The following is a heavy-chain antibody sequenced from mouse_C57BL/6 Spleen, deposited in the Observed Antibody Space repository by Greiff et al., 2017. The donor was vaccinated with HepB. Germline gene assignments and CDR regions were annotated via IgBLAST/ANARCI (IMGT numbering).Heavy chain of an antibody. V-gene: IGHV3-6*01. CDR3: ARYDYDYFDY. J-gene: IGHJ2*01. CDR1: GYSITSGYY. Sequence: ESGPGLVKPSQSLSLTCSVTGYSITSGYYWNWIRQFPGNKLEWMGYISYDGSNNYNPSLKNRISITRDTSKNQFFLKLNSVTTEDTATYYCARYDYDYFDYWGQGTTLTVSS. D-gene: IGHD2-4*01. CDR2: ISYDGSN.